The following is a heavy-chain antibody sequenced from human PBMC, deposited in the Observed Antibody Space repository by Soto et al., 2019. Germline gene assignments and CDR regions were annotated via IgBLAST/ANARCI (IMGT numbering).Heavy chain of an antibody. CDR2: ISSSSSTI. D-gene: IGHD6-25*01. Sequence: GGSLRLSCAASGFTFSSYSMNWVRQAPGKGLEWVSYISSSSSTIYYADSVKGRFTISRDNAKNSLYLQMNSLRDEDTAVYYCARFPLAAGGSCYYYYRMDVWGQGTTVTVSS. CDR1: GFTFSSYS. J-gene: IGHJ6*02. V-gene: IGHV3-48*02. CDR3: ARFPLAAGGSCYYYYRMDV.